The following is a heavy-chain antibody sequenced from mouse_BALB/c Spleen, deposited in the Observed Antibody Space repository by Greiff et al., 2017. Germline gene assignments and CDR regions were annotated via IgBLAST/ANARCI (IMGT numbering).Heavy chain of an antibody. J-gene: IGHJ1*01. Sequence: EVKLVESGGGLVQPGGSLRLSCATSGFTFTDYYMSWVRQPPGKALEWLGFIRNNANGYTTEYSASVKGRFTISRDNSQSILYLKMNTLRAEDSVTHLCARVRGTTTASWNFDGRGAGTTGTV. V-gene: IGHV7-3*02. CDR1: GFTFTDYY. D-gene: IGHD1-2*01. CDR2: IRNNANGYTT. CDR3: ARVRGTTTASWNFDG.